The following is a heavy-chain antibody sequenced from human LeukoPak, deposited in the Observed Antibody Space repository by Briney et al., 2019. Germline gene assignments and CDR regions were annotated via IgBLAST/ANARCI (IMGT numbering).Heavy chain of an antibody. V-gene: IGHV3-30*02. CDR3: AKDLWDGPQGDY. J-gene: IGHJ4*02. CDR1: RFTFSSYG. CDR2: IRYDGSNK. Sequence: SGGSLRLSCAASRFTFSSYGMHWVRQAPGKGLEWVAFIRYDGSNKYYADSVKGRFTISRDNSKNTLYLQMNSLRAEDTAVYYCAKDLWDGPQGDYWGQGTLVTVSS. D-gene: IGHD3-16*01.